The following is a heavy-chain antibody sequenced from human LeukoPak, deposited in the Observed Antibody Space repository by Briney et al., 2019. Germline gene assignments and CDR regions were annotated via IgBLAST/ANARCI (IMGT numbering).Heavy chain of an antibody. Sequence: SETLSLTCAVSGGFISSGNWWGWFRRPPGKGLEWIGEIHHSVGTNYNPSLKSRVAISMDKSKNQFSLDVTSVTAADTAMYYCARKGPATIVDYWGRGTLVTVSS. D-gene: IGHD4-11*01. CDR2: IHHSVGT. CDR1: GGFISSGNW. CDR3: ARKGPATIVDY. J-gene: IGHJ4*02. V-gene: IGHV4-4*02.